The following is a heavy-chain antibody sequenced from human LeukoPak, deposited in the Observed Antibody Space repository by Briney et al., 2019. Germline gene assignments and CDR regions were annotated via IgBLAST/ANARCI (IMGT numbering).Heavy chain of an antibody. V-gene: IGHV1-2*02. CDR3: ARGRNIEMTTMSGGSDY. Sequence: SSVKVSCKASGGTFNSYAISWVRPAPGQGLEWMGWLNPKSGDTNYAQKLQGRGSLTRDSSISTAYMGLSDLRSDDTAVYSCARGRNIEMTTMSGGSDYWGQGTLVTVSS. CDR1: GGTFNSYA. J-gene: IGHJ4*02. CDR2: LNPKSGDT. D-gene: IGHD5-24*01.